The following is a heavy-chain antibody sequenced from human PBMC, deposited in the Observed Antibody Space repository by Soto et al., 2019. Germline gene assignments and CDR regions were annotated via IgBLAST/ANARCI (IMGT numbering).Heavy chain of an antibody. CDR3: ATALLVGPRGVDFDY. J-gene: IGHJ4*02. V-gene: IGHV1-24*01. CDR2: FDPEDGET. Sequence: SVKVSFKVSGYTLTELSMHWVRQAPGKGLEWMGGFDPEDGETIYAQKFQGRVTMTEDTSTDTAYMELSSLRSEDTAVYYCATALLVGPRGVDFDYWGQGTLVTVSS. D-gene: IGHD2-15*01. CDR1: GYTLTELS.